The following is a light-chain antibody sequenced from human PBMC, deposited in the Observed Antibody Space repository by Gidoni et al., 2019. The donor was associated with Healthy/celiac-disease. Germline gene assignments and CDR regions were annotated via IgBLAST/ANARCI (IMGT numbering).Light chain of an antibody. CDR2: GAS. Sequence: EIVLTQSPGTLSLSPGERATLSCRASQSVSSNYLAWYQQKPGQAPRLLIYGASSRATGIPDRFSGSGSGTDFTLTISRLEPEDFAVYYCQQYGSSPTSTFGQGTKLEIK. J-gene: IGKJ2*01. V-gene: IGKV3-20*01. CDR1: QSVSSNY. CDR3: QQYGSSPTST.